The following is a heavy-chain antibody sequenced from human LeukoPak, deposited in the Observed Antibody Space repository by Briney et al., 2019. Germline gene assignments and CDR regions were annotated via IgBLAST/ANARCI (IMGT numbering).Heavy chain of an antibody. V-gene: IGHV1-69*13. CDR1: GYTFTGYY. Sequence: PEASVKVSCKASGYTFTGYYMHWVRQAPGQGLEWMGGIIPIFGTANYAQKFQGRVTITADESTSTAYMELSSLRSEDTAVYYCARSSMSSTSGVSPYPKFDYWGQGTLVTVSS. CDR3: ARSSMSSTSGVSPYPKFDY. D-gene: IGHD6-13*01. J-gene: IGHJ4*02. CDR2: IIPIFGTA.